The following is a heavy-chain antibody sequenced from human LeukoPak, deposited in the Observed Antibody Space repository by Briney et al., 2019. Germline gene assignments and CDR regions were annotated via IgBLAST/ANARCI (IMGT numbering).Heavy chain of an antibody. CDR2: IKEDGSEQ. CDR1: GFTFSSYW. D-gene: IGHD5-18*01. CDR3: ATYQGYNYGPFDY. J-gene: IGHJ4*02. Sequence: GGSLRLSCEASGFTFSSYWMSWVRQAPGKGLEWVANIKEDGSEQYYVDSVKGRFTISRDNAKNSLHLQMNSLRAEDTAVYYCATYQGYNYGPFDYWGQGTLVTVSS. V-gene: IGHV3-7*05.